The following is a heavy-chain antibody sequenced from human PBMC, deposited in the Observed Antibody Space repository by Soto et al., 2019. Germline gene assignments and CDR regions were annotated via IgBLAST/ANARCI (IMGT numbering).Heavy chain of an antibody. CDR1: GGSISSGYYY. CDR3: ARDGIAAAGTIWFDP. CDR2: IYTSGST. Sequence: SETLSLTCSVSGGSISSGYYYWSWIRQPAGKGLEWIGRIYTSGSTNYNPSLKSRVTMSVDTSKNQFSLKLSSVTAADTAVYYCARDGIAAAGTIWFDPWGQGTLVTVSS. D-gene: IGHD6-13*01. J-gene: IGHJ5*02. V-gene: IGHV4-61*02.